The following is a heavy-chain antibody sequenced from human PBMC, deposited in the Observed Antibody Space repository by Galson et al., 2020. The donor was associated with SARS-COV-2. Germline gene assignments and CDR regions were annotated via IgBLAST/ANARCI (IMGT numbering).Heavy chain of an antibody. Sequence: ASVKVSCKASGYTFTGYYLHWVRQAPGQGLEWMGWINPNSGGTNYAQKFQGRVTMTRDTSISTAYMELSRLRSDDTAVYYCARAGPYDFWRGVLYDDYGMNVWGQGTTVTVS. CDR3: ARAGPYDFWRGVLYDDYGMNV. D-gene: IGHD3-3*01. J-gene: IGHJ6*02. CDR2: INPNSGGT. CDR1: GYTFTGYY. V-gene: IGHV1-2*02.